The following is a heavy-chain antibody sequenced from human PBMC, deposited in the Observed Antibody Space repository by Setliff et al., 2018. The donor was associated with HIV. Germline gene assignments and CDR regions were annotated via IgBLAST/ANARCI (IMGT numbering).Heavy chain of an antibody. CDR2: VYTSGKH. Sequence: NPSETLSLTCSVSGASLTSGSYFWNWLRLPAGKGLGWIGYVYTSGKHNYNPSLESRAAIFLDTSKKQFSLSLTSVTAADTAVYYCARGEGGFLDFDLVLTTFDFWGQGTPVTVS. J-gene: IGHJ4*02. CDR1: GASLTSGSYF. V-gene: IGHV4-61*09. D-gene: IGHD3-9*01. CDR3: ARGEGGFLDFDLVLTTFDF.